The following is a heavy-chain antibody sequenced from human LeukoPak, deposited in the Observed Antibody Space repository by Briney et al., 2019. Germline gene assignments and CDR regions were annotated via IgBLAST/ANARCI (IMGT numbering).Heavy chain of an antibody. CDR2: ISWNSGSI. CDR3: AKDILNYDFWSGYYTN. J-gene: IGHJ4*02. Sequence: PGRSLRLSCAASGFTFDDYARHWVRQAPGKGLEGVSGISWNSGSIGYADSVKGRFTISRDNAKNSLYLQMNSLRAEDTALYYCAKDILNYDFWSGYYTNWGQGTLVTVSS. D-gene: IGHD3-3*01. CDR1: GFTFDDYA. V-gene: IGHV3-9*01.